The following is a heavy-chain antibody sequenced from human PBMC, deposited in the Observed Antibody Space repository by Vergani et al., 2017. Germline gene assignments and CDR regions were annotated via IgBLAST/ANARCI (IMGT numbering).Heavy chain of an antibody. CDR2: IIPIFGTA. CDR3: ARAQDYYDSSGHYFDY. V-gene: IGHV1-69*01. J-gene: IGHJ4*02. Sequence: QVQLVQSGAEVKKPGSSVKVSCKASGGTFSSYAISWVRQAPGQGLEWMGGIIPIFGTANYAQKFQGRVTLTADESKSTAYMELSSLRSEDTAVYYCARAQDYYDSSGHYFDYWGQGTLVTGSS. CDR1: GGTFSSYA. D-gene: IGHD3-22*01.